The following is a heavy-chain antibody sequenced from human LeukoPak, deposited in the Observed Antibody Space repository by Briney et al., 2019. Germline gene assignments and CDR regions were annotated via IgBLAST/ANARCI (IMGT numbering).Heavy chain of an antibody. CDR2: ISPRGEIR. CDR1: GFTFTTYG. Sequence: PGGSLRLSCAASGFTFTTYGMNWVRQAPGKGLEGVSGISPRGEIRYYADSVKGRFTISRDNSKNTVSLQMLSLTVEDTATYYCAKDDGWLHYYHWGQGTLVTVSS. D-gene: IGHD3-10*01. CDR3: AKDDGWLHYYH. V-gene: IGHV3-23*01. J-gene: IGHJ4*02.